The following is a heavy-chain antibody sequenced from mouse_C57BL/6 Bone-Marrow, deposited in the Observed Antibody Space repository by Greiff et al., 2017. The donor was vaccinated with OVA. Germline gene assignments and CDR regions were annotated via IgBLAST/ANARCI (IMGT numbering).Heavy chain of an antibody. Sequence: EVKLVESGGGLVKPGGSLKLSCAASGFTFSDYGMHWVRQAPEKGLEWVAYISSSSSTIDDADTVKGRFTISRDNAKNTLFLQMTSQRSEDTAMYYCARESSPYWYFDVWGTGTTVTVSS. CDR3: ARESSPYWYFDV. D-gene: IGHD1-1*01. V-gene: IGHV5-17*01. CDR1: GFTFSDYG. CDR2: ISSSSSTI. J-gene: IGHJ1*03.